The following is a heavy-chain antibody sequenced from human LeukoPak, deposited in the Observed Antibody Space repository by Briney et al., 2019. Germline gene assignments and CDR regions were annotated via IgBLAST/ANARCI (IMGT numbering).Heavy chain of an antibody. CDR3: AKDRLTHYYYGMDV. J-gene: IGHJ6*02. D-gene: IGHD1-14*01. V-gene: IGHV3-21*01. Sequence: PGGSLRLSCAASGFTFSDYTMNWVRQAPGKGLEWVACITTRSSYMYYADSVKGRFTISRDNAKNSLYLQMNSLRAEDTAVYYCAKDRLTHYYYGMDVWGQGTTVTVSS. CDR1: GFTFSDYT. CDR2: ITTRSSYM.